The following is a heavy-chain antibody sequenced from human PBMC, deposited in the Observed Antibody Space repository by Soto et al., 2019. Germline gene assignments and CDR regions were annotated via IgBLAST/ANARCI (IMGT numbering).Heavy chain of an antibody. V-gene: IGHV3-23*01. CDR3: ATFLYSSSWYPENLIDY. J-gene: IGHJ4*02. CDR1: GFTFSSYA. CDR2: ISGSGGST. D-gene: IGHD6-13*01. Sequence: GGSLRLSCAASGFTFSSYAMSWVRQAPGKGLEWVSAISGSGGSTYYADSVKGRFTISRDNSKNTLYLQMNSLRAEDTAVYYCATFLYSSSWYPENLIDYRGQRTLVTGSS.